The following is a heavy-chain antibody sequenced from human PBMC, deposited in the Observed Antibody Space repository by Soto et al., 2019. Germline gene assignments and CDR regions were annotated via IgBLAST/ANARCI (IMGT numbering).Heavy chain of an antibody. J-gene: IGHJ4*02. Sequence: GGSLRLSCAASGFSFSNYAVAWVRRTPGKGLEWVSDISGSGANAHYADSVKGQFTISRDNSKNTLYLQMNSLRAEDTAVYYCARAAVGILRYYFDFWGQGALVTVSS. CDR1: GFSFSNYA. CDR2: ISGSGANA. CDR3: ARAAVGILRYYFDF. V-gene: IGHV3-23*01. D-gene: IGHD1-1*01.